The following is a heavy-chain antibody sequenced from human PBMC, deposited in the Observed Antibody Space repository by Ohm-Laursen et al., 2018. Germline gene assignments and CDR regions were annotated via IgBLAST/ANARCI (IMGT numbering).Heavy chain of an antibody. CDR3: ARRIPLYGMDV. V-gene: IGHV3-11*01. J-gene: IGHJ6*02. Sequence: SLRLSCAASGFTFSDYYMSWIRQAPGKGLEWVSYISSSGSTIYYADSVKGRFTISRDNAKNSLFLQMNSLRADDTAIYYCARRIPLYGMDVWGQGTTVTVS. D-gene: IGHD2-2*02. CDR2: ISSSGSTI. CDR1: GFTFSDYY.